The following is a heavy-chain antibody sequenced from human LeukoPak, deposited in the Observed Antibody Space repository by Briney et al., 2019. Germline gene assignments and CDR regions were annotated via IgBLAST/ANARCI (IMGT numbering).Heavy chain of an antibody. CDR3: ARRLDSSGWVNY. J-gene: IGHJ4*02. D-gene: IGHD6-19*01. CDR1: GGSISSGGYY. V-gene: IGHV4-31*03. Sequence: SQTLSLTCTVSGGSISSGGYYWSWIRQHPGKGLEWIGYIYYSGSTCYNPSLKSRVTISVDTSKNQFSLKLSSVTAADTAVYNCARRLDSSGWVNYWGQGTLVTVSS. CDR2: IYYSGST.